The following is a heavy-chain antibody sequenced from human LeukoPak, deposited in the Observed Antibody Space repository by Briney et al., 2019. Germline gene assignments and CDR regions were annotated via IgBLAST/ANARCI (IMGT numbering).Heavy chain of an antibody. CDR1: GGSFSGYY. D-gene: IGHD4-23*01. J-gene: IGHJ1*01. Sequence: PSETLSLTCAVYGGSFSGYYWSWIRQPPGKGLEWIGEINHSGSTNYNPSLKSRVTISVDTSKNQFSLKLSSVTAADTAVYYCARGRWSGNSKWHFQHWRQGTLVTVSS. CDR2: INHSGST. V-gene: IGHV4-34*01. CDR3: ARGRWSGNSKWHFQH.